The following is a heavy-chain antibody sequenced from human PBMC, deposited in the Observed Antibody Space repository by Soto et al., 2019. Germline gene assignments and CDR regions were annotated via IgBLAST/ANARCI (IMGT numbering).Heavy chain of an antibody. V-gene: IGHV3-30*18. J-gene: IGHJ4*02. D-gene: IGHD3-22*01. CDR3: AKETSSGYPFDY. CDR1: GFTFSSYG. Sequence: QVQLVESGGGVVQPGRSPRLSCAASGFTFSSYGMHWVRQAPGKGLEWVAVISYDGSNKYYADSVKGRFTISRDNSKNTLYLQMNSLRAEDTAVYYCAKETSSGYPFDYWGQGTLVTVSS. CDR2: ISYDGSNK.